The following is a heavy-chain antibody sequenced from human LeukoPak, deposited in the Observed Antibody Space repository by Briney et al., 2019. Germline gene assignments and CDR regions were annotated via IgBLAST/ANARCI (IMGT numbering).Heavy chain of an antibody. CDR3: AKAPSPYYDSSFGYFDY. J-gene: IGHJ4*02. CDR2: ISWNSGSI. D-gene: IGHD3-22*01. CDR1: GFTFDDYA. Sequence: GGSLRLSCAASGFTFDDYAMHWVRQAPGKGLEWVSGISWNSGSIGYADSVKGRFTISRDNAKNTLYLQMNSLRAEDTAVYYCAKAPSPYYDSSFGYFDYWGQGTLVTVSS. V-gene: IGHV3-9*01.